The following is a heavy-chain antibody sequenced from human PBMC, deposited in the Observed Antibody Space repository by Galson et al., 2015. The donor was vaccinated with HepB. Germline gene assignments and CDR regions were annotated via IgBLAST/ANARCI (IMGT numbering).Heavy chain of an antibody. J-gene: IGHJ3*02. CDR3: AQWGRSSGWYFAFDI. CDR1: GFTFSSYA. CDR2: VLSSGVTT. D-gene: IGHD6-19*01. V-gene: IGHV3-23*01. Sequence: SLRLSCAASGFTFSSYAMTWVRQAPGKGLEWVSAVLSSGVTTYYADSVKGRFIISRDNSKNTLYLQMNSLRAEDTAVYYCAQWGRSSGWYFAFDIWGQGTMVTVSS.